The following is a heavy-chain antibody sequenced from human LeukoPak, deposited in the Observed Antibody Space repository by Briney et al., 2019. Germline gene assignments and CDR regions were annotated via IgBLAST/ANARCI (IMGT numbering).Heavy chain of an antibody. J-gene: IGHJ3*02. CDR3: ASPTRNYDFWSGYFAFDI. CDR2: IIPIFGTA. CDR1: GGTFSSYA. D-gene: IGHD3-3*01. Sequence: SVKVSCKASGGTFSSYAVSWVRQAPGQGLEWMGGIIPIFGTANYAQKFQGRVTITADESTSTAYMELSSLRSEDTAVYYCASPTRNYDFWSGYFAFDIWGQGTMVTVSS. V-gene: IGHV1-69*13.